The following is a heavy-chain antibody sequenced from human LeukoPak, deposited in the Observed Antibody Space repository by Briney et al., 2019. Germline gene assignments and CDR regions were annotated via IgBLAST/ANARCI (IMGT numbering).Heavy chain of an antibody. J-gene: IGHJ4*02. V-gene: IGHV4-59*08. D-gene: IGHD3-10*01. Sequence: SETLSLTCTVSGGSISSYYWSWIRQPPGKGLEWIGYIYYSGSTNYNPSLKSRVTISEDTSKNQFSLKLSSVTAADTAVYYCARSSYGSGSDYWGQGTLVAVSS. CDR3: ARSSYGSGSDY. CDR1: GGSISSYY. CDR2: IYYSGST.